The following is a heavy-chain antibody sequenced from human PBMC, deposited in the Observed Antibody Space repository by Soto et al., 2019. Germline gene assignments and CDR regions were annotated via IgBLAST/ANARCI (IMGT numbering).Heavy chain of an antibody. J-gene: IGHJ4*02. D-gene: IGHD3-22*01. CDR3: TRTQVKADY. Sequence: EVQLVESGGDLVQPGGSLRLSCVASGFALSSFWMTWVRQAPGKGLEWVAKIKGDGSEQNYVDSVRGRFTISRDNAKNSVYLQMNSRRVDDTAVYYCTRTQVKADYWGQGTLVTVSS. CDR1: GFALSSFW. CDR2: IKGDGSEQ. V-gene: IGHV3-7*01.